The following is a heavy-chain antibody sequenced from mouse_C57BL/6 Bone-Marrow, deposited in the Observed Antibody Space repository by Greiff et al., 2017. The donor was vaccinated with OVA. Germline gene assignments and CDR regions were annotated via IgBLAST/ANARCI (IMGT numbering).Heavy chain of an antibody. J-gene: IGHJ4*01. CDR2: IHPNSGST. CDR1: GYTFTSYW. V-gene: IGHV1-64*01. D-gene: IGHD1-1*01. Sequence: VQLQQPGAELVKPGASVKLSCKASGYTFTSYWMHWVKQRPGQGLEWIGMIHPNSGSTNYNEKFKSKATLTVDKSSSTAYMQLSSLTSEDSAVYYCARYYYYGSSYDYYYAMDYWGQGTSVTVSS. CDR3: ARYYYYGSSYDYYYAMDY.